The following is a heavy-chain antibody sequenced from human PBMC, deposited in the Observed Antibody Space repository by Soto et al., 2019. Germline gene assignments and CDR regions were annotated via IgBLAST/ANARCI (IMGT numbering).Heavy chain of an antibody. V-gene: IGHV1-8*01. Sequence: ASVKVSCKASGYTFTSYDINWVRQATGQGLGWMGWMNPNSGNTGYAQKFQGRVTMTRNTSISTAYMELSSLRSEDTAVYYCATFSYIWGSYRSLSVTQWGQGTLVTVSS. CDR3: ATFSYIWGSYRSLSVTQ. CDR1: GYTFTSYD. D-gene: IGHD3-16*02. CDR2: MNPNSGNT. J-gene: IGHJ4*02.